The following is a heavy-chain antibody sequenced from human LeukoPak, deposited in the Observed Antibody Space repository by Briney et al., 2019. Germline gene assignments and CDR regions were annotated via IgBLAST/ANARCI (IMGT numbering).Heavy chain of an antibody. CDR2: ISAYNGNT. V-gene: IGHV1-18*01. CDR1: GYTFTSYG. Sequence: ASVKVSCKASGYTFTSYGISWVRQAPGQGLEWMGWISAYNGNTNYAQKPQGRVTMTTDTSTSTAYMELRSLRSDDTAVYYCARDEGYDYVWGSYRYLYWGQGTLVTVSS. CDR3: ARDEGYDYVWGSYRYLY. J-gene: IGHJ4*02. D-gene: IGHD3-16*02.